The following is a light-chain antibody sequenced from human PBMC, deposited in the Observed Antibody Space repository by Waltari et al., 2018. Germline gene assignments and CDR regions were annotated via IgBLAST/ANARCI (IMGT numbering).Light chain of an antibody. CDR1: SIDVVSYNL. J-gene: IGLJ2*01. CDR2: EVS. Sequence: QSALTQPASVSGSPGQSLTISCTGTSIDVVSYNLVSWYQQHPGKAPKLLIYEVSQRPYGGSNRFSGSKSGNTVSLTISGLQAEDEADYYCCSYAGSSTLVFGGGTKLTVL. CDR3: CSYAGSSTLV. V-gene: IGLV2-23*02.